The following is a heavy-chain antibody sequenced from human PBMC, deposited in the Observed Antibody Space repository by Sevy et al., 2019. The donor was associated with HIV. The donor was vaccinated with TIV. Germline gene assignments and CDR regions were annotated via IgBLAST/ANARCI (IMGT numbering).Heavy chain of an antibody. CDR3: AGGAFLIRY. V-gene: IGHV3-7*01. J-gene: IGHJ4*02. Sequence: GGSLRLSCAASGFTFSDSWMTWVRQGPGKGLEWVANINQAGSDKYYVDSVRGRFTISRDNAKNSLYLQMNSLRVEDTALYYCAGGAFLIRYWGQGSLVTVSS. D-gene: IGHD2-15*01. CDR2: INQAGSDK. CDR1: GFTFSDSW.